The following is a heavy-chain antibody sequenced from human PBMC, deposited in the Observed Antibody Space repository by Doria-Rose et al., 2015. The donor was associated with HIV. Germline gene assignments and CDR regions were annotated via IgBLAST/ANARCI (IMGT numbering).Heavy chain of an antibody. V-gene: IGHV4-39*07. Sequence: ISSSRYYWGWIRQPPGKGLEWIGSVHYSGTTSYNPSLKSRVTTSVDTSKNQFSLKLTSVTAADTAVYYCARVGYSGFDWYYWGQGTLVTVPS. CDR3: ARVGYSGFDWYY. CDR2: VHYSGTT. J-gene: IGHJ4*02. D-gene: IGHD5-12*01. CDR1: ISSSRYY.